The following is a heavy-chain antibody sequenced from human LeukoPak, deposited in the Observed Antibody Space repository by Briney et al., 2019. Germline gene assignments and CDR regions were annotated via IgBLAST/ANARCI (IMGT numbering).Heavy chain of an antibody. CDR1: GFTFSSYA. D-gene: IGHD1-7*01. V-gene: IGHV3-23*01. CDR3: AKANGITGTTYWYFDL. CDR2: ISGSGDIT. J-gene: IGHJ2*01. Sequence: PGGSLRLSCAASGFTFSSYAMTWVRQAPGKGLEWVSAISGSGDITYYADSVKGRFTISRDNSKNTLYLQLNSLRTEDTAVYYCAKANGITGTTYWYFDLWGRGTLVTVSS.